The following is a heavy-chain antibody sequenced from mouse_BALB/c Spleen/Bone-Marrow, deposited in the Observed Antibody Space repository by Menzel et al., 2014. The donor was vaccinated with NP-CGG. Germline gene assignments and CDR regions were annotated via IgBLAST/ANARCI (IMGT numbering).Heavy chain of an antibody. V-gene: IGHV3-2*02. CDR2: IAFSGST. CDR3: ASYGAWFAY. Sequence: DAKLQESGPGLVKPSQSLSLTCTVTGYSITSNYAWNWIRQFPGNKLEWMGYIAFSGSTSFNPSLKSRISITRDTSKNQFFLLLNSVTTEDTATYYCASYGAWFAYWGQGTLVTVSA. J-gene: IGHJ3*01. D-gene: IGHD1-1*02. CDR1: GYSITSNYA.